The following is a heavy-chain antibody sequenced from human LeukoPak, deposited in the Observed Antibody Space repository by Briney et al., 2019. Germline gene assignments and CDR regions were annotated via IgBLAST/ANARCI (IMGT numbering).Heavy chain of an antibody. CDR2: IDPSDSYT. D-gene: IGHD3-10*01. CDR1: GYSFTSYW. V-gene: IGHV5-10-1*01. J-gene: IGHJ4*02. CDR3: ARHRGFGESAFIY. Sequence: PGESLKISCKGSGYSFTSYWISWVRQMPGKGLEWMGRIDPSDSYTRYSPSLQGHVTISVDKSMSTAYLQWSSLKASDTAMYYCARHRGFGESAFIYWGQGTLVTVSS.